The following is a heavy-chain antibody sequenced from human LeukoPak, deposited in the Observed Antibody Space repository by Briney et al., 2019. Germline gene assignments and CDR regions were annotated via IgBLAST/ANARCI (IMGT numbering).Heavy chain of an antibody. J-gene: IGHJ6*03. D-gene: IGHD3-10*01. CDR2: IWHDGSKT. CDR1: GFTLSGYG. Sequence: GRSLRLSCAASGFTLSGYGMHWVRQAPRKGLEWVAVIWHDGSKTYYVGSVKGRFTISRDDSKNTVYLQMNSLRAEDTAVYYCAKTYYSSSAWVMDVWGKGTTVTVSS. V-gene: IGHV3-33*06. CDR3: AKTYYSSSAWVMDV.